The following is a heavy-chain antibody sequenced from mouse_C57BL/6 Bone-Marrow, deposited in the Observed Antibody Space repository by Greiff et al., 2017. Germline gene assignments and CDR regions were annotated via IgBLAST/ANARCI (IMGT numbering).Heavy chain of an antibody. CDR3: ARYGDGSDAY. CDR2: IRNKANGYTK. J-gene: IGHJ3*01. V-gene: IGHV7-3*01. D-gene: IGHD1-1*01. CDR1: GFTFTDYY. Sequence: EVQLVESGGGLVQPGGSLSLSCAASGFTFTDYYMSWVRQPPGKALEWLGFIRNKANGYTKEYSASVKGRFTISRDNSQSILYLQMNALRAEDSATYYCARYGDGSDAYWGQGTLVTVSA.